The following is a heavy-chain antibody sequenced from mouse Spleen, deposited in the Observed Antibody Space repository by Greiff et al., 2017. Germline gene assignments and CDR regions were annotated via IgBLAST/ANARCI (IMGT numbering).Heavy chain of an antibody. Sequence: EVQRVESGGGLVQPGGSLSLSCAASGFTFTDYYMSWVRQPPGKALEWLGFIRNKANGYTTEYSASVKGRFTISRDNYQSILYLQMNALRAEDSATYYCARSYYYGSSYNAYWGQGTLVTVSA. J-gene: IGHJ3*01. D-gene: IGHD1-1*01. CDR3: ARSYYYGSSYNAY. CDR2: IRNKANGYTT. V-gene: IGHV7-3*01. CDR1: GFTFTDYY.